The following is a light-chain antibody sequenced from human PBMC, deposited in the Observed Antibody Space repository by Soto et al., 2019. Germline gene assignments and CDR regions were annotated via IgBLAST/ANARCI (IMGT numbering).Light chain of an antibody. CDR2: GAS. CDR3: QQYSSSPPEFT. Sequence: DIVLTESPSTLSVSPGERVTLACRSIQIVSSNYLAWYQQRPGQAPRLLICGASYRATGIPDRFSGSGSGTDFTLTISRLEPEDFAVYYCQQYSSSPPEFTFGPGTKVDIK. CDR1: QIVSSNY. V-gene: IGKV3-20*01. J-gene: IGKJ3*01.